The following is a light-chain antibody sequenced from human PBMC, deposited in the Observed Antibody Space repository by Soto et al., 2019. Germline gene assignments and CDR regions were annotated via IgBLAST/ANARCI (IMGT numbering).Light chain of an antibody. Sequence: AIRMTQSPSSFSASTGVRVTITCRARQGISSYLAWYQQKPGKAPKLLIYAASTLQSGVPSRFSGSGSGTDFTLTISCLQSEDFATYYFQQYYSYPYTFGQGTKLQIK. CDR1: QGISSY. J-gene: IGKJ2*01. V-gene: IGKV1-8*01. CDR2: AAS. CDR3: QQYYSYPYT.